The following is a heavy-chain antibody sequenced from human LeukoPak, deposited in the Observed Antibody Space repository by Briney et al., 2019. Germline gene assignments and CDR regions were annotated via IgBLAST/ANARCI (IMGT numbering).Heavy chain of an antibody. CDR3: ARRLTGYSSSWYSGYWYFDL. Sequence: PSETLSLTCTVSGGSISSYYWSWIRQAPGKGLEWIGYIYYSGSTNYNPSLKSRVTISVDTSKNQFSLKLSSVTAADTAVYYCARRLTGYSSSWYSGYWYFDLWGRGTLVTVSS. CDR1: GGSISSYY. D-gene: IGHD6-13*01. J-gene: IGHJ2*01. CDR2: IYYSGST. V-gene: IGHV4-59*08.